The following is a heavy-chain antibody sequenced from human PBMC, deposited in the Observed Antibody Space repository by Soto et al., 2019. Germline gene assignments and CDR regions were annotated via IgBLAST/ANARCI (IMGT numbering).Heavy chain of an antibody. V-gene: IGHV3-23*01. D-gene: IGHD3-22*01. CDR2: ISGSGGST. CDR3: AKVGLYYYDSSGTYGMDV. CDR1: GFTFSSYA. Sequence: QSGGSLRLSCAASGFTFSSYAMSWVRQAPGKGLEWVSAISGSGGSTYYADSVKGRFTISRDNSKNTLYLQMNSLRAEDTAVYYCAKVGLYYYDSSGTYGMDVWGQGTTVTVSS. J-gene: IGHJ6*02.